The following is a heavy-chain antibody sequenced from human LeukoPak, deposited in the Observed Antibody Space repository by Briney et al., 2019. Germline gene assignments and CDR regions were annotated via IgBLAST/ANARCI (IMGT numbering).Heavy chain of an antibody. J-gene: IGHJ3*02. CDR1: GFTFSSFA. CDR2: MSASGGST. D-gene: IGHD3-22*01. V-gene: IGHV3-23*01. Sequence: GGSLRPSCAASGFTFSSFATSWVRQAPGKGLEWCSGMSASGGSTYYADSVKGRFTISRHNSKNTLYLQMNSLRAEDPAVYYCAKGFYDNSASGVFAIWGQGTMVTVSS. CDR3: AKGFYDNSASGVFAI.